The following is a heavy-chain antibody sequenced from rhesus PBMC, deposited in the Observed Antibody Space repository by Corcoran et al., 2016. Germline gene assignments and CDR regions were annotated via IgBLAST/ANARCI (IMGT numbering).Heavy chain of an antibody. D-gene: IGHD3-22*01. CDR2: INGNSGST. Sequence: QVQLQESGPGLVKPSETLSLTCTVSGASISSYWLSWIPQPPGKGLGWIGEINGNSGSTNYNPSLKSRVTISRDTSKNQFSLKLSSVTAADTAVYYCAIAREYDPGSLDVWGRGVLVTVSS. CDR3: AIAREYDPGSLDV. J-gene: IGHJ5-2*02. V-gene: IGHV4-80*01. CDR1: GASISSYW.